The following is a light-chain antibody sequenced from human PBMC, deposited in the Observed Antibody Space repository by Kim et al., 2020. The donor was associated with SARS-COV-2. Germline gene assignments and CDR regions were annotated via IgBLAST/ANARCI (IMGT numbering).Light chain of an antibody. CDR2: WAY. CDR1: QSVLNRSKNKYY. CDR3: QQYSSTPRT. Sequence: ATINCKSSQSVLNRSKNKYYLAWYQQRPGQPPKLLIYWAYTRNSGVPDRFSGSGSGTDFTLTISSLQAEDVAVYYCQQYSSTPRTFGQGTKVEIK. J-gene: IGKJ1*01. V-gene: IGKV4-1*01.